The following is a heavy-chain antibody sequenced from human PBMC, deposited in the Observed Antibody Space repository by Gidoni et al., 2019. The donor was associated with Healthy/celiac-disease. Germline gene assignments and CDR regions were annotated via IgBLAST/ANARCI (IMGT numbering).Heavy chain of an antibody. D-gene: IGHD2-15*01. CDR2: ISSSSSYI. CDR3: ASCKSRSCYFDY. Sequence: EVQLVESGGGLVKPGGSLRRSCAASGFTFSSYSLNWVRQAPGKGLEWCSSISSSSSYIYYADSVKGRFTISRDNAKNSLYLQMNSLRAEDTAVYYCASCKSRSCYFDYWGQGTLVTVSS. CDR1: GFTFSSYS. V-gene: IGHV3-21*01. J-gene: IGHJ4*02.